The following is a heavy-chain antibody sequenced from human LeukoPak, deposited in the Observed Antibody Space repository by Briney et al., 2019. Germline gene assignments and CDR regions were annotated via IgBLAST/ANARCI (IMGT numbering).Heavy chain of an antibody. CDR2: IYPGDSDT. CDR1: GYIFTSYW. J-gene: IGHJ4*02. V-gene: IGHV5-51*01. Sequence: KFGAPLKISCKGSGYIFTSYWIGWVRQMPGKGLEWMGIIYPGDSDTRYSPSFQGQVTISADKSISTAYLQWSSLKASDTAMYYCARLKGYYDSSGSLFDYWGQGTLVTVSS. D-gene: IGHD3-22*01. CDR3: ARLKGYYDSSGSLFDY.